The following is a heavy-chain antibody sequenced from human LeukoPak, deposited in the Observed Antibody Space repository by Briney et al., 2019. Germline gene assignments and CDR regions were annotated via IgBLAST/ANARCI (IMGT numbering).Heavy chain of an antibody. CDR1: GYSISSGYF. CDR3: ARSQRLYYYYMDV. CDR2: IYNSGST. Sequence: SETLSLTCTVSGYSISSGYFWSWIRQTPGKGLEWIGSIYNSGSTYYNPSLKSRVTISADTSKNEFSLKLTSVTAADTSVYYCARSQRLYYYYMDVWGKGTTVTISS. J-gene: IGHJ6*03. V-gene: IGHV4-38-2*02.